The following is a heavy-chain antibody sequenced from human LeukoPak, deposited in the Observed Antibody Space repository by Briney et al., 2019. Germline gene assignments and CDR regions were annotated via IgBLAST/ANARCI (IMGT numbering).Heavy chain of an antibody. CDR2: IYHSGST. D-gene: IGHD1-14*01. CDR3: ARGPVTAVYYYYGMDV. Sequence: PSQTLSLTCAVSGGSISSGGYSWSWIRQPPGKGLEWIGYIYHSGSTYYNPSLKSRVTISVDRSKNQFSLKLSSVTAADTAVYYCARGPVTAVYYYYGMDVWGQGTTVTVSS. J-gene: IGHJ6*02. CDR1: GGSISSGGYS. V-gene: IGHV4-30-2*01.